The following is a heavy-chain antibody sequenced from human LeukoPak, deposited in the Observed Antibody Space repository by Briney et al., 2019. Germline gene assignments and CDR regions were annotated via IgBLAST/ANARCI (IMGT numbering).Heavy chain of an antibody. CDR1: GFTFSSYW. D-gene: IGHD3-10*01. V-gene: IGHV3-7*01. Sequence: PGGPLRLSCAASGFTFSSYWMSWVRQAPGKGLEWVANIKQDGSEKYYVDSVRGRFTISRDNTENSLYLQMNSLRAEDTAIYYCARDLYYYGSGSYGYWGQGTLVTVSS. CDR3: ARDLYYYGSGSYGY. CDR2: IKQDGSEK. J-gene: IGHJ4*02.